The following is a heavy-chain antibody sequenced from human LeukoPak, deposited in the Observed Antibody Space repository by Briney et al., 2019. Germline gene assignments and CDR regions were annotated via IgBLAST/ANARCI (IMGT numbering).Heavy chain of an antibody. Sequence: GGSLRLSRVGSGFTFRSQAMSWVSQAPEKGLEFVSGIYENGGTTYYADSVKGRFSISRDNSKNTLYLQMDSLRGEDTAVCYCAKETCSHGCDGYDTWGQGTLVVVSS. CDR2: IYENGGTT. CDR3: AKETCSHGCDGYDT. J-gene: IGHJ4*02. CDR1: GFTFRSQA. V-gene: IGHV3-23*01. D-gene: IGHD2-21*01.